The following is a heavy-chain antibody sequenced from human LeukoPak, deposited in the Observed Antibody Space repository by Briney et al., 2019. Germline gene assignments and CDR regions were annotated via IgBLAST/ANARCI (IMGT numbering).Heavy chain of an antibody. CDR3: ARGPYTDH. CDR1: GGSISSGSYY. J-gene: IGHJ4*02. Sequence: SETLSLTCTVSGGSISSGSYYWSWLRQPAGTGLEWVGRIYTTGSTNYNPSLKSRVTISVHTSKNQFSLKLSSVTAADTAVYHFARGPYTDHWGQGTLVTVSS. CDR2: IYTTGST. V-gene: IGHV4-61*02. D-gene: IGHD2-2*02.